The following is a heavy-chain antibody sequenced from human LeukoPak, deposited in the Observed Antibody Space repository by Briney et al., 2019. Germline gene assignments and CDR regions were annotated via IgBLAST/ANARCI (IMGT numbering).Heavy chain of an antibody. CDR1: GFTFSSYW. CDR2: ISGDGRNI. J-gene: IGHJ4*02. Sequence: GGSLRLSCVASGFTFSSYWMHWVRQDPRKGLVWVSRISGDGRNINYADSVTGRFTISRDNSQNTLYLQMNSLRAEDTAVYYCARWYCSSTSCYYGYWGQGTLVTVSS. V-gene: IGHV3-74*01. CDR3: ARWYCSSTSCYYGY. D-gene: IGHD2-2*01.